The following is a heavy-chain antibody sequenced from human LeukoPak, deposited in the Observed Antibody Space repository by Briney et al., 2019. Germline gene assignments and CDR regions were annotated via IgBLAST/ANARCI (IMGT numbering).Heavy chain of an antibody. CDR1: GGTFIIYA. D-gene: IGHD6-19*01. V-gene: IGHV1-69*05. Sequence: SVKVSSKAPGGTFIIYAISWVRQAPGQGLEWMGGIIPIFGTANYAQKFQGRVTITTDESTSTAYMELSSLRSEDTAVYYCARGEGWYYFDYWGQGSLVTVSS. CDR2: IIPIFGTA. J-gene: IGHJ4*02. CDR3: ARGEGWYYFDY.